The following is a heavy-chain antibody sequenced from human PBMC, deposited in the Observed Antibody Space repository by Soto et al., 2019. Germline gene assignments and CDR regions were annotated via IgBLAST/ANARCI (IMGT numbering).Heavy chain of an antibody. V-gene: IGHV3-66*01. CDR1: GFTVSSNY. Sequence: GGSLRLSCAASGFTVSSNYMSWVRQAPGKGLEWVSVIYSGGSTYYADSVKGRFTISRDNSKNTLYLQMNSLRAEDTAVYYCARGYCCGGSCYSGDSFDIWCQGTMVTVSS. D-gene: IGHD2-15*01. CDR3: ARGYCCGGSCYSGDSFDI. CDR2: IYSGGST. J-gene: IGHJ3*02.